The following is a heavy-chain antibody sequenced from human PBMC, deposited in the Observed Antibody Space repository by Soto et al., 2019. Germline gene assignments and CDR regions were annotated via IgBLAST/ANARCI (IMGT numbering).Heavy chain of an antibody. CDR1: GYTFTSYG. CDR2: ISAYNGNT. Sequence: QVQLVQSGAEVKKPGASVKDSCKASGYTFTSYGISWVRQAPGQGLEWMGWISAYNGNTNYAQKLQGRVTMTTDTSTSTAYMELRSLRSDDTAVYYCARDAQHWMGFGELGFDYWGQGTLVTVSS. D-gene: IGHD3-10*01. CDR3: ARDAQHWMGFGELGFDY. J-gene: IGHJ4*02. V-gene: IGHV1-18*01.